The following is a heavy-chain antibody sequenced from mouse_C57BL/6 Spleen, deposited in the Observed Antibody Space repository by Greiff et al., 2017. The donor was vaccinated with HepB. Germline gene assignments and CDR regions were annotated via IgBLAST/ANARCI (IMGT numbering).Heavy chain of an antibody. V-gene: IGHV1-82*01. D-gene: IGHD4-1*01. Sequence: QVQLQQSGPELVKPGASVKISCKASGYAFSSSWMNWVKQRPGKGLEWIGRIYPGDGDTNYNGKFKGKATLTADKSSSTAYMQLSSLTSEDSAVYFCAELTGTGYYAMDYWGQGTSVTVSS. CDR3: AELTGTGYYAMDY. J-gene: IGHJ4*01. CDR1: GYAFSSSW. CDR2: IYPGDGDT.